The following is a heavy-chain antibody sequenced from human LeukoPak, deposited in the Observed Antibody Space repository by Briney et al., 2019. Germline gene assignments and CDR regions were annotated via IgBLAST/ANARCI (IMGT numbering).Heavy chain of an antibody. CDR2: ISSSGSHI. D-gene: IGHD1-26*01. Sequence: GGSLRLSCAASGFTFSDYYMSWIRQAPGKGLEWVSYISSSGSHIYYADSVKGRFTISRDNAENSLYLQMNSLRAEDTAVYYCARVARSLLYYFDYWGQGTLVTVSS. J-gene: IGHJ4*02. CDR1: GFTFSDYY. V-gene: IGHV3-11*01. CDR3: ARVARSLLYYFDY.